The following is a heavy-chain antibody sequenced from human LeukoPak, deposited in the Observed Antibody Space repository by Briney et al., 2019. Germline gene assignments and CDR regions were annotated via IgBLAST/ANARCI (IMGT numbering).Heavy chain of an antibody. CDR3: SREVRYFDWFQADY. CDR2: IRNKTYGGTA. Sequence: GGSLTLAGTTWGCTFGDYTVSLFRHATGKGMEWVGFIRNKTYGGTAEYAASVKGRFTISRDDSESIAYLQMDSLKTEDTAVYYCSREVRYFDWFQADYWGQGTLVTVSS. V-gene: IGHV3-49*03. J-gene: IGHJ4*02. CDR1: GCTFGDYT. D-gene: IGHD3-9*01.